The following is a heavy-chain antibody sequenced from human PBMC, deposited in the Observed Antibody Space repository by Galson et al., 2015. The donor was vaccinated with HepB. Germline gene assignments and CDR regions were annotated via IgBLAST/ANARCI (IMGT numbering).Heavy chain of an antibody. Sequence: QSGAEVKKPGESLRISCKGSGYSFTSYWISWVRQMPGKGLEWMGRIDPSDSYTNYSPSFQGHVTISADKSISTAYLQWSSLKASDTAMYYCARRAAVAGHYYYYGMDVWGQGTTVTVSS. CDR2: IDPSDSYT. V-gene: IGHV5-10-1*01. CDR3: ARRAAVAGHYYYYGMDV. CDR1: GYSFTSYW. J-gene: IGHJ6*02. D-gene: IGHD6-19*01.